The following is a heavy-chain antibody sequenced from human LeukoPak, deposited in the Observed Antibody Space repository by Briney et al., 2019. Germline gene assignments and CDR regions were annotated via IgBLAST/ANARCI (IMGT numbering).Heavy chain of an antibody. CDR2: IYHSGST. D-gene: IGHD3-10*01. Sequence: SETLSLTCTVSGGSISSGGYYWSWIRQPPGKGLEWIGYIYHSGSTYYNPSLKSRVTISVDRSKNQFSLKLTSVTAADTAVYYCARSWHGSGTLDWFDPWGQGTLVTVSS. V-gene: IGHV4-30-2*01. J-gene: IGHJ5*02. CDR1: GGSISSGGYY. CDR3: ARSWHGSGTLDWFDP.